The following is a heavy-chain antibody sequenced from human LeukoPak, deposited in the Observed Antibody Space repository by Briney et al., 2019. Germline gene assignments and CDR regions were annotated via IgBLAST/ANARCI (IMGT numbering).Heavy chain of an antibody. CDR3: AKDTPVAYYYDSSGYPGDV. J-gene: IGHJ6*04. CDR2: ISGSGGST. V-gene: IGHV3-23*01. D-gene: IGHD3-22*01. Sequence: PGGSLRLSCAASGFPFSSYAMSWAPHAPGKGLEWVSAISGSGGSTYYADSVKGRFTISRDNSKNTLYLQMNSLRAEDTAVYYCAKDTPVAYYYDSSGYPGDVWGKGTTVTVSS. CDR1: GFPFSSYA.